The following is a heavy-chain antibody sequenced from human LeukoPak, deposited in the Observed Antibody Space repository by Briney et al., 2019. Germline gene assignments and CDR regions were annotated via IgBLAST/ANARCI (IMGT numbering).Heavy chain of an antibody. Sequence: KPSETLSLTCTVSGGSISGYYWSWIRQPAGKGLEWIGRIYTSGSTNYNPSLKSRVTMSVDTSKNQFSLKLGSVTAADTAVYYCARASPTTNKGAYGWFDPWGQGTLVTVSS. V-gene: IGHV4-4*07. CDR1: GGSISGYY. J-gene: IGHJ5*02. CDR3: ARASPTTNKGAYGWFDP. CDR2: IYTSGST. D-gene: IGHD1-14*01.